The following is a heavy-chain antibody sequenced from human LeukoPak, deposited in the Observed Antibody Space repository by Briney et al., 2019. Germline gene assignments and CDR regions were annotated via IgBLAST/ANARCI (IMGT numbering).Heavy chain of an antibody. CDR2: ISAYNGNT. CDR1: GYTFTSYY. D-gene: IGHD6-19*01. CDR3: ARVSRAVAGRDFDY. V-gene: IGHV1-18*04. J-gene: IGHJ4*02. Sequence: ASVKVSCKASGYTFTSYYMHWVRQAPGQGLEWMGWISAYNGNTNYAQKLQGRVTMTTDTSTSTAYMELRSLRSDDTAVYYCARVSRAVAGRDFDYWGQGTLVTVSS.